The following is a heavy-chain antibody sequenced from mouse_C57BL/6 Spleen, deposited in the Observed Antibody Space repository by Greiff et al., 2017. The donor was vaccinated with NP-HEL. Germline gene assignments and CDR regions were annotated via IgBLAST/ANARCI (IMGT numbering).Heavy chain of an antibody. J-gene: IGHJ3*01. Sequence: QVQLQQSGAELVKPGASVKLSCKASGYTFTSYWMHWVKQRPGQGLEWIGMIHPNSGSTNYNEKFKSKATLTEDKSSSTAYMQLSSLTSEDSAVYYSARDYYGAPFAYWGQGTLVTVSA. CDR1: GYTFTSYW. V-gene: IGHV1-64*01. CDR3: ARDYYGAPFAY. D-gene: IGHD1-1*01. CDR2: IHPNSGST.